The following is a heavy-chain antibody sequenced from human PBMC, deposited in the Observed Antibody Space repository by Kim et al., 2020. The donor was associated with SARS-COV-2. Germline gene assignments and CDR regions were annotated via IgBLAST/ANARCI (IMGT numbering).Heavy chain of an antibody. V-gene: IGHV3-73*01. Sequence: GGSLRLSCAASGFTFSESSIYWVRQASGKGLEWVAHISSKTNNYATSYGASVKGRFTISRDDSKNTAYLHMNSLQIEDTAVYYCIPFCSSGTCYLEFAYWGRGTQVTVSS. CDR1: GFTFSESS. D-gene: IGHD2-15*01. CDR3: IPFCSSGTCYLEFAY. CDR2: ISSKTNNYAT. J-gene: IGHJ4*02.